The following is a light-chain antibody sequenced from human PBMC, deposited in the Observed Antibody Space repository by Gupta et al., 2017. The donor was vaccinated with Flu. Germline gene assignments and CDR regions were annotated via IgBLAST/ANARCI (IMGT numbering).Light chain of an antibody. CDR3: QQYGSSPRT. CDR1: QSVSSSN. V-gene: IGKV3-20*01. J-gene: IGKJ1*01. Sequence: GTLSLSPGERATLSRRASQSVSSSNLAWYQQKPGQAPRLLIYGASSRATGIPDRLSGSGSGTDFTLTISRLEPEDFAVYYCQQYGSSPRTFGQGTKVEIK. CDR2: GAS.